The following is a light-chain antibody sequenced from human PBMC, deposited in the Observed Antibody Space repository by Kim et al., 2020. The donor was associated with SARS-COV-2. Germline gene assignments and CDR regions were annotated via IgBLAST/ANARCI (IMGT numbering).Light chain of an antibody. V-gene: IGLV2-14*03. J-gene: IGLJ3*02. CDR3: GSYASSSSTTWV. CDR2: DVS. Sequence: QSALTQPASVSGSPGQSITISCSGTSSDIGSYNSVSWYQQHPGKAPKLMIYDVSNRPSGVSDRFSGSKSGNTASLTISGLQAADEADYYCGSYASSSSTTWVFGGGTQLTVL. CDR1: SSDIGSYNS.